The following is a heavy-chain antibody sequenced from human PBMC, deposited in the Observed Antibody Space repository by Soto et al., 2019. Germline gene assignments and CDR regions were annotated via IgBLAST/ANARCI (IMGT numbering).Heavy chain of an antibody. D-gene: IGHD2-21*02. CDR3: ACSGVTAMTGVFEI. V-gene: IGHV1-69*06. CDR1: GGTFSSYA. Sequence: SVKVSCKASGGTFSSYAISWVRQAPGQGLEWMGGIIPIFGTANYAQKFQGRVTITADKSTSTAYMELSSLRSEDTAVYYCACSGVTAMTGVFEIWGTGTMVTV. CDR2: IIPIFGTA. J-gene: IGHJ3*02.